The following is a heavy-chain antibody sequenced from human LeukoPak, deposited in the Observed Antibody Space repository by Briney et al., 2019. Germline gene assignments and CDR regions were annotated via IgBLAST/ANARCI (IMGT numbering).Heavy chain of an antibody. CDR3: ARRSSSWSNWFDP. D-gene: IGHD6-13*01. V-gene: IGHV3-74*01. J-gene: IGHJ5*02. Sequence: GGSLRLSCAASGFTFSSYWMHWVRQAPRKGLVWVSRINSDGSSTSYADSVKGRFTISRDNAKNTLYLQMNSLRAEDTAVYYCARRSSSWSNWFDPWGQGTLVTVSS. CDR1: GFTFSSYW. CDR2: INSDGSST.